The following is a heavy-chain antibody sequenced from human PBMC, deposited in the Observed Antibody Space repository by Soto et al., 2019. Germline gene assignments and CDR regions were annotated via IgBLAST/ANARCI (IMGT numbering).Heavy chain of an antibody. Sequence: SETLSLTCAVYGGSFSGYYWSWIRQPPGKGLEWIGEINHSGSTNYNPSLKSRVTISVDTSKNQFSLKLSSVTAADTAVYYCARVHGTTPDYYYYGMDVWGQGTTVTVSS. CDR1: GGSFSGYY. D-gene: IGHD1-1*01. V-gene: IGHV4-34*01. CDR3: ARVHGTTPDYYYYGMDV. J-gene: IGHJ6*02. CDR2: INHSGST.